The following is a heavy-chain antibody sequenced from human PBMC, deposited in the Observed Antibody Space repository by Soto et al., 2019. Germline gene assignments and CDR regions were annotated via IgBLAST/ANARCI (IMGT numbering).Heavy chain of an antibody. J-gene: IGHJ6*02. CDR1: GGSISSYY. D-gene: IGHD3-10*01. V-gene: IGHV4-59*01. Sequence: PSETLSLTCTVSGGSISSYYWSWIRQPPGKGLEWIGYIYYSGSTNYNPSLKSRVTISVDTSKNQFSLKLSSVTAADTAEYYCARLTYYYGSGSLPVDPYYYYYGMDVWGQGTTVTVSS. CDR2: IYYSGST. CDR3: ARLTYYYGSGSLPVDPYYYYYGMDV.